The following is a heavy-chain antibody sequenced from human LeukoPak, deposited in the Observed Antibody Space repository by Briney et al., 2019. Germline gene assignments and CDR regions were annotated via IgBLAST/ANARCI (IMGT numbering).Heavy chain of an antibody. CDR2: ISTSGSSI. D-gene: IGHD1-1*01. Sequence: GGSLRLSCAASGFTFSTYEINWVRQAPGKGLEWLSHISTSGSSIHYADYLKGRFTISRDNAKNSLYLQMNSLRVEDTAVYYCARDATTELGTVYMDVWGKGTTVTISS. J-gene: IGHJ6*03. V-gene: IGHV3-48*03. CDR1: GFTFSTYE. CDR3: ARDATTELGTVYMDV.